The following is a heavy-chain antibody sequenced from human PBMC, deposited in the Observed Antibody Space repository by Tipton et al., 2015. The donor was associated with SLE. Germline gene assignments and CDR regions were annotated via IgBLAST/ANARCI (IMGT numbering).Heavy chain of an antibody. Sequence: SLKSRVTISVDTSKNQFSLKLSSVTAADTAVYYCARKEWAFDIWGQGTMVTVSS. V-gene: IGHV4-34*13. D-gene: IGHD2-8*01. CDR3: ARKEWAFDI. J-gene: IGHJ3*02.